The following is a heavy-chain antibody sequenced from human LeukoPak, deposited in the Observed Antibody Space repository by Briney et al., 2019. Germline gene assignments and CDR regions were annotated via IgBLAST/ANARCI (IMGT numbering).Heavy chain of an antibody. D-gene: IGHD3-22*01. Sequence: SDTLSLTCAVSGGSISGDNWWSWVRQAPGKGLEWIGEVDHSGRTNYNPSLKSRVTISEDKSKNQFSLIMSSVTAADTAVYYCAKGDRGGWLDFDSWGQGTLATVSS. CDR2: VDHSGRT. V-gene: IGHV4-4*02. J-gene: IGHJ4*02. CDR1: GGSISGDNW. CDR3: AKGDRGGWLDFDS.